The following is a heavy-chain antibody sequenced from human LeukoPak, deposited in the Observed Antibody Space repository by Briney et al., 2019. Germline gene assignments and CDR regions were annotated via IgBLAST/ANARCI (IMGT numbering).Heavy chain of an antibody. CDR3: ARLQPGYSYGSHYFDC. V-gene: IGHV4-59*08. CDR2: IYYSGST. Sequence: SETLSLTCTVSGGSISSYYWSWIRQPPGKGLEWIGYIYYSGSTNYNPSLKSRVTISVDTSKNQFSLKLSSVTAADTAVYYCARLQPGYSYGSHYFDCWGQGTLVTVSS. CDR1: GGSISSYY. J-gene: IGHJ4*02. D-gene: IGHD5-18*01.